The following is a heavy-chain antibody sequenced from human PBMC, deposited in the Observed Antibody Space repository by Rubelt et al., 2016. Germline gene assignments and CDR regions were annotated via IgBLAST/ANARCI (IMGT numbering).Heavy chain of an antibody. D-gene: IGHD5-18*01. Sequence: GVVQPGRSLRLSCAASGFTFSSYGMHWVRQAPGKGLEWIGSIYYSGTTYYNPSLKSRVTISVDTSKNQFSLKLNSATAADTAVYYCARGLQAVTGWGQGALVTVSS. CDR2: IYYSGTT. J-gene: IGHJ4*02. CDR1: GFTFSSYG. CDR3: ARGLQAVTG. V-gene: IGHV4-39*01.